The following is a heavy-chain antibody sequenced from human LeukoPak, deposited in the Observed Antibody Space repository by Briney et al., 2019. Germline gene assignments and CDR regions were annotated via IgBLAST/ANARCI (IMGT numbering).Heavy chain of an antibody. Sequence: GGSLRLSCAAPGFTFSGYTMNWVRQAPGKGLEWVSSITSSSYIYYADSVKGRFTISRDNAKKSLNLQMNSLRAEDTAVYYCTRDGDTVLTRGYYYYMDVWGKGTTVTVSS. D-gene: IGHD3-10*01. CDR3: TRDGDTVLTRGYYYYMDV. CDR1: GFTFSGYT. CDR2: ITSSSYI. V-gene: IGHV3-21*01. J-gene: IGHJ6*03.